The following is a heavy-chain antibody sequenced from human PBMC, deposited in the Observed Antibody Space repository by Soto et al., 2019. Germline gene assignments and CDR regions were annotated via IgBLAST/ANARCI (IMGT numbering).Heavy chain of an antibody. V-gene: IGHV4-59*12. Sequence: SETLSLTCTVSGGSISSYYWSWIRQPPGKGLEWIGYIYYSGSTNYNPSLKSRVTMSVDTSQNQFSLNLRSVTAADTAVYYCARGGTPIDYWGQGTLVTVSS. J-gene: IGHJ4*02. CDR2: IYYSGST. D-gene: IGHD3-16*01. CDR3: ARGGTPIDY. CDR1: GGSISSYY.